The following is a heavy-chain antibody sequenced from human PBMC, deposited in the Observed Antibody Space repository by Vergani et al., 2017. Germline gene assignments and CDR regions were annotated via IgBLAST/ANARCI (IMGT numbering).Heavy chain of an antibody. D-gene: IGHD6-19*01. V-gene: IGHV3-66*01. CDR1: GFTFSSYE. Sequence: EVQLVESGGGLVQPGGSLRLSCAASGFTFSSYEMNWVRQAPGKGLEWVSVIYSGGSTYYADSVKGRFTISRDNSKNTLYLQMNSLRAEDTAVYYCARDHNEGSGWYYFDYWGQGTLVTVSS. CDR3: ARDHNEGSGWYYFDY. CDR2: IYSGGST. J-gene: IGHJ4*02.